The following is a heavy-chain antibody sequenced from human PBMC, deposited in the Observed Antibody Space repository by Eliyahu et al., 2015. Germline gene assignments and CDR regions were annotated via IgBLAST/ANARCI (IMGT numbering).Heavy chain of an antibody. CDR1: GYTFTGYY. CDR3: ARINLRTTGQYYYYYYGMDV. J-gene: IGHJ6*02. V-gene: IGHV1-2*02. Sequence: QVQLVQSGAEVKKPGASVKVSCKASGYTFTGYYMXWVRQAPGQGLEWMGWINPNSGGTNYAQKFQGRVTMTRDTSISTAYMELSRLRSDDTAVYYCARINLRTTGQYYYYYYGMDVWGQGTTVTVSS. CDR2: INPNSGGT. D-gene: IGHD4-11*01.